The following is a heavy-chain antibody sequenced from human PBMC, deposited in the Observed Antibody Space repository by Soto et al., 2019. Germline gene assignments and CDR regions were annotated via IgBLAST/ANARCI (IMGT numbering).Heavy chain of an antibody. J-gene: IGHJ6*02. D-gene: IGHD3-10*01. V-gene: IGHV1-69*13. Sequence: SVNVSCKASGGTFSSYAISWVRQAPGQGLEWMGGIIPIFGTANYAQKFQGRVTITADESTSTAYMELSSLRSEDTAVYYCAREGYYSGYYYYSGLDVWGQGTTFNVAS. CDR2: IIPIFGTA. CDR3: AREGYYSGYYYYSGLDV. CDR1: GGTFSSYA.